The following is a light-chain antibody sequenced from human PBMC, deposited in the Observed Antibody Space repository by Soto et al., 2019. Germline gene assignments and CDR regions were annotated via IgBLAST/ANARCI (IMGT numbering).Light chain of an antibody. V-gene: IGKV3-11*01. CDR1: QSVSSSY. Sequence: EIVLTQSPGTLSLSPGERATLSCRASQSVSSSYLAWYQQKLGQAPRLLIYDAYTRATGVAARFTGSGSATDFSLTITSLEPEDFAVYYCQQRAKWPSTFGPGTKVE. CDR2: DAY. J-gene: IGKJ2*02. CDR3: QQRAKWPST.